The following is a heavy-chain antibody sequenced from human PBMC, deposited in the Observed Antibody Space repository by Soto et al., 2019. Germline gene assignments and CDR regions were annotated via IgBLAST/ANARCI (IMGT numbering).Heavy chain of an antibody. D-gene: IGHD6-19*01. CDR3: AKDRIAVAGTGHYYYYGMDV. CDR2: ISYDGSNK. Sequence: QVQLVESGGGVVKPGRSLRLSCVASGFTFSSYGMQWVSQAPGKGLVWVTVISYDGSNKYYADSVKGRFTISRDNSKNTLYLQMNSRRADDTAWYYFAKDRIAVAGTGHYYYYGMDVWGQGTTVTVSS. J-gene: IGHJ6*02. CDR1: GFTFSSYG. V-gene: IGHV3-30*18.